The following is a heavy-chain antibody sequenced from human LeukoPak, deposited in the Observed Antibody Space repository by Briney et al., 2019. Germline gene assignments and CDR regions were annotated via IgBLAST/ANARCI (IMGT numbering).Heavy chain of an antibody. Sequence: GGSLRLPCAASGFTFSSYWMHWVRQAPGKGLVWVSRINSDGSSTSYADSVKGRFTISRDNAKNTLYLQMNSLRAEDTAVYYCARAVAGTVALDYWGQGTLVTVSS. J-gene: IGHJ4*02. CDR2: INSDGSST. V-gene: IGHV3-74*01. CDR3: ARAVAGTVALDY. CDR1: GFTFSSYW. D-gene: IGHD6-19*01.